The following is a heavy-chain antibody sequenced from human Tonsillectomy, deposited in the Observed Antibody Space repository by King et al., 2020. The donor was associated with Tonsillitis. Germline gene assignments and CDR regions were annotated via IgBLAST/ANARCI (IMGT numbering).Heavy chain of an antibody. D-gene: IGHD3-22*01. CDR2: IYWNDDK. CDR1: GFSLSTSGVG. J-gene: IGHJ5*02. Sequence: TLKESGPTLVKPTQTLTLTCTFSGFSLSTSGVGVGWIRQPPGKALEWLALIYWNDDKRYSPSLKSSLTITKDTSKNQVVLTMTNMDPVDTATYDCAHGRYDSSGYYSNWFDPCGQGTLCTVSS. V-gene: IGHV2-5*01. CDR3: AHGRYDSSGYYSNWFDP.